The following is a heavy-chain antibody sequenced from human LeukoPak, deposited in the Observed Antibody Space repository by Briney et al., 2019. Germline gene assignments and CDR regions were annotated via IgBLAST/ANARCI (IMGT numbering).Heavy chain of an antibody. J-gene: IGHJ5*02. CDR2: IHPEDSDT. CDR3: ARRYYHSSEFDP. D-gene: IGHD3-22*01. Sequence: GESLKISCKASGRSFSTYWIGRVRQMPGKGLEGMGIIHPEDSDTQYSPSFQGEVTISAEKSSSNACLQWSSLKASDTAMYYCARRYYHSSEFDPWGQKTLVTVSS. V-gene: IGHV5-51*01. CDR1: GRSFSTYW.